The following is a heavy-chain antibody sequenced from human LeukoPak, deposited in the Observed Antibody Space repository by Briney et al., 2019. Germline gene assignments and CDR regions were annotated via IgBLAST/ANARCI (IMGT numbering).Heavy chain of an antibody. Sequence: PGGSLRLSCAASGFTFSGSWMSWVRQAPGKGLEWVATIKGDGSGRFYVDSVKGRSAISRDDAKSSLFLQMDSLRSEDTAVYYCTKNTHDYWGQGTLVTVSS. CDR2: IKGDGSGR. D-gene: IGHD1/OR15-1a*01. CDR3: TKNTHDY. V-gene: IGHV3-7*01. J-gene: IGHJ4*02. CDR1: GFTFSGSW.